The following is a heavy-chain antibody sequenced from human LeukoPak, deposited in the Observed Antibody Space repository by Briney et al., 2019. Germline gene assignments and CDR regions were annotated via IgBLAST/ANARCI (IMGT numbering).Heavy chain of an antibody. CDR1: GGSISGYY. V-gene: IGHV4-59*01. Sequence: SETLSLTCTVSGGSISGYYYNWIRQPPGKGLEWIGYIYYSGSTNYNPSLKSRVTISLDTSKNQFSLKLSSVTTADTAVSYCARSVVTLYWYFDLWGRGTLVTVSS. J-gene: IGHJ2*01. CDR3: ARSVVTLYWYFDL. CDR2: IYYSGST. D-gene: IGHD4-23*01.